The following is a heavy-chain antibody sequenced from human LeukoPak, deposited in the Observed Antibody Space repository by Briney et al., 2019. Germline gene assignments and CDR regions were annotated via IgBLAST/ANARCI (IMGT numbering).Heavy chain of an antibody. CDR1: GFTFSNYA. CDR3: ARDTVTTTFNYYYGMDV. CDR2: IYSGGST. D-gene: IGHD4-17*01. Sequence: GGSLRLSCAASGFTFSNYAMSWVRQAPGKGLEWVSVIYSGGSTYYADSVKGRFTISRDNSKNTLYLQMNSLRAEDTAVYYCARDTVTTTFNYYYGMDVWGQGTTVTVSS. V-gene: IGHV3-53*01. J-gene: IGHJ6*02.